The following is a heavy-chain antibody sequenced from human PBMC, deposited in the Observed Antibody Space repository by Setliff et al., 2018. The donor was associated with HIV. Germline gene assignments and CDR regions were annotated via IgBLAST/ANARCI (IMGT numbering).Heavy chain of an antibody. D-gene: IGHD3-22*01. CDR2: IYYSGST. J-gene: IGHJ2*01. CDR3: ARLETYYYDSSGSTGWYFDL. CDR1: GGSISSGGYY. Sequence: SETLSLTCTVSGGSISSGGYYWSWIRQHPGKGLEWIGYIYYSGSTYYNPSLKSRVTISVDTSKNQFSLKLSSVTAADTAVYYCARLETYYYDSSGSTGWYFDLWGRGALVTVSS. V-gene: IGHV4-31*03.